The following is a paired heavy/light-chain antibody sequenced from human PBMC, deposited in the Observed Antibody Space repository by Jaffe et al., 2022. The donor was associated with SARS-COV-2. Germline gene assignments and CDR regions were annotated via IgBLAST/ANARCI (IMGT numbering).Heavy chain of an antibody. J-gene: IGHJ2*01. CDR2: IYETGST. V-gene: IGHV4-59*01. Sequence: QVQLQESGPGLVKPSETLSLTCTVAGGSISGYYWSWIRQSPGNGLEWIGYIGYIYETGSTHYNPALNRRVSISVDTSKNQFSLRLSSVTAADTAVYYCARKTDQSNGYGWYFDLWGPGTLVTVSS. D-gene: IGHD3-22*01. CDR1: GGSISGYY. CDR3: ARKTDQSNGYGWYFDL.
Light chain of an antibody. CDR2: GAS. V-gene: IGKV3-20*01. CDR1: QSFNSNF. J-gene: IGKJ2*01. Sequence: EIVLTQSPGTLSLSPGERATLSCRASQSFNSNFLAWYQQKPGQAPRLLIYGASSRATGIPDRFSGSGSGTDFTLTINRLEPEDFAVYYCHQYGSTPRTFGQGTKLEIK. CDR3: HQYGSTPRT.